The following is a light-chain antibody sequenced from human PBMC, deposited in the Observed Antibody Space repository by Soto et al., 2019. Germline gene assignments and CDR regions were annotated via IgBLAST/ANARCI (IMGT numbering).Light chain of an antibody. CDR3: QQNVSARQT. J-gene: IGKJ1*01. V-gene: IGKV3-20*01. CDR2: DAS. CDR1: QSVTRSY. Sequence: EIVLTQSPCTLSLSPGERATLSCRASQSVTRSYLAWYQQKPGQAPRLLIYDASSRDTGIPDRFTGSGSGTDFTLTISRLEPEDFAVYYCQQNVSARQTFGQGTKVEIK.